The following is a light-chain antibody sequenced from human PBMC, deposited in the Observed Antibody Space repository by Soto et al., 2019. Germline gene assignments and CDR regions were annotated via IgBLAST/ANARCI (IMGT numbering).Light chain of an antibody. CDR2: GAS. CDR1: QSVSSSY. V-gene: IGKV3-20*01. J-gene: IGKJ1*01. CDR3: QQYGSSPPLT. Sequence: EIMLTQSPGSLSLSPGERATLSCRASQSVSSSYFAWYQQKPGPATRLLIYGASSRATGIPDRFSGSGSGTAFTLTISRLAHEDFAVYYCQQYGSSPPLTFGQGTKLEIK.